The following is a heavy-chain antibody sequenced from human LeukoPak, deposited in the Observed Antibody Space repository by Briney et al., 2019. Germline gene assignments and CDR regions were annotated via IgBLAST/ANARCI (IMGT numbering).Heavy chain of an antibody. CDR1: GVSFSGYY. V-gene: IGHV4-34*01. CDR3: ARGWGRRYCSSTSCHSHYYMDV. J-gene: IGHJ6*03. D-gene: IGHD2-2*01. CDR2: INHRGST. Sequence: SETLSLTCAVYGVSFSGYYWSWIRQPPGKGLEWIGEINHRGSTNYNPSLKSRVTISVDTSKNQFSLKLSSVTAADTAVYYCARGWGRRYCSSTSCHSHYYMDVWGKGTTVTVSS.